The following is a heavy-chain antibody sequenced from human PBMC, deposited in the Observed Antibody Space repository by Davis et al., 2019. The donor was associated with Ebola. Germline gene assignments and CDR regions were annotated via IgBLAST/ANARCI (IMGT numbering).Heavy chain of an antibody. J-gene: IGHJ4*02. CDR2: ISGSTTNT. CDR1: GFTFSHYT. V-gene: IGHV3-23*01. D-gene: IGHD3-10*01. Sequence: GESLKISCAASGFTFSHYTMNWVRQAPGKGLEWVSSISGSTTNTFYADSVKGRFTISRDNSKNTLYVQMNSLRAEDTAVYYCAIARNYYGSQPIDYWGQGILVTVSS. CDR3: AIARNYYGSQPIDY.